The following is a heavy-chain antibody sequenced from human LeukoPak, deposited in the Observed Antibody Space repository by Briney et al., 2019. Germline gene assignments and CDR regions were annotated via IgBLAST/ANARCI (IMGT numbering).Heavy chain of an antibody. CDR3: ASLGDYGGDFVDY. CDR1: GYSFTSYW. CDR2: IYPGYSHT. D-gene: IGHD4-23*01. V-gene: IGHV5-51*01. J-gene: IGHJ4*02. Sequence: GASLQISCKGSGYSFTSYWIGWVRQLPGKGLEWMGIIYPGYSHTRYTPSFQGQLTISPHKSISTACLQWSSLKAPDTAMYYCASLGDYGGDFVDYWGQGTLVTVSS.